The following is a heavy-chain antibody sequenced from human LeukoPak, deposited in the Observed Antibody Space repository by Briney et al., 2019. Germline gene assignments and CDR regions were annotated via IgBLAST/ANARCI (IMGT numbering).Heavy chain of an antibody. CDR3: ARGRSSEIDY. Sequence: PGGSPRLSCAASGFTFSSYSMNWVRQAPGKGLEWVSSISSSSSYIYYADSVKGRFTISRDNAKNSLYLQMNSLRAEDTAVYYCARGRSSEIDYWGQGTLVTVSS. CDR1: GFTFSSYS. D-gene: IGHD6-25*01. J-gene: IGHJ4*02. V-gene: IGHV3-21*01. CDR2: ISSSSSYI.